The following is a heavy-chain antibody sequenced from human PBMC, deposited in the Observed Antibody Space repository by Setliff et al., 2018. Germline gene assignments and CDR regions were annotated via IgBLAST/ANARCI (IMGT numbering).Heavy chain of an antibody. Sequence: GGSLRLSCVVSGFSFSNYGMTWVRQAPGKGLEWVSYITSSGTTTFNADSAKGRFTISRDNAKNSLFLQMNSLRAEDTAVYYCARSSGWYDYWGQGTLVTVSS. D-gene: IGHD6-19*01. V-gene: IGHV3-48*04. CDR2: ITSSGTTT. CDR3: ARSSGWYDY. CDR1: GFSFSNYG. J-gene: IGHJ4*02.